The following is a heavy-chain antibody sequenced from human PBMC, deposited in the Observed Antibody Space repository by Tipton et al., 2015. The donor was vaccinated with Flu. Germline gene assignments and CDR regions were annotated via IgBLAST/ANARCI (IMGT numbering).Heavy chain of an antibody. J-gene: IGHJ4*02. V-gene: IGHV1-18*04. Sequence: QLVQSGAEVKKPGTSVKVSCKASGYSFTSDGITWVRQAPGQGLEWMGRISTYNGDTNVAQSLQGRVTMTRDTFANTAFLELTGLRSDDTAVYYCTLGLEWLQLWGQGTLITVSS. D-gene: IGHD5-12*01. CDR3: TLGLEWLQL. CDR2: ISTYNGDT. CDR1: GYSFTSDG.